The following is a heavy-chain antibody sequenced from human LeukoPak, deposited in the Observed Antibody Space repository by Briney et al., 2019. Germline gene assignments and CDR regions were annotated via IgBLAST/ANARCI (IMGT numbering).Heavy chain of an antibody. CDR3: ARVRRYSSGWYGSGYYYMDV. J-gene: IGHJ6*03. CDR2: FDPEDGET. V-gene: IGHV1-24*01. Sequence: ASVKVSCKVSGYTLTELSMHWVRQAPGKGLEWMGGFDPEDGETIYAQKFQGRVTMTEDTSTDTAYMELSSLRSEDTAVYYCARVRRYSSGWYGSGYYYMDVWGKGTTVTVSS. D-gene: IGHD6-19*01. CDR1: GYTLTELS.